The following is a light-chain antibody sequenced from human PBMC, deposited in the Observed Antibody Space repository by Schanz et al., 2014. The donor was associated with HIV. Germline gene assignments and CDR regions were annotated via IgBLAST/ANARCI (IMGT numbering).Light chain of an antibody. V-gene: IGKV3-11*01. CDR1: QSVATN. Sequence: EFELTQSPATLSASPGERATLSCRASQSVATNLAWYQQKPGQAPRLLIYGASTRATGIPARFSGSGSGTDFTLTISSLEPEDFAVYYCQQRSSWPLFTFGQGTKLEIK. CDR2: GAS. CDR3: QQRSSWPLFT. J-gene: IGKJ2*01.